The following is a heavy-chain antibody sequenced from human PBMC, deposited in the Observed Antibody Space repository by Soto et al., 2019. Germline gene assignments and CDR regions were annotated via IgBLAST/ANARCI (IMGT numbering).Heavy chain of an antibody. J-gene: IGHJ1*01. CDR2: IYHSGST. D-gene: IGHD3-22*01. CDR1: GGSISSSNW. CDR3: ARALHYHDAIGYPGYFQH. V-gene: IGHV4-4*02. Sequence: SETLSLTCAVSGGSISSSNWWSWVRQPPGKGLEWIGEIYHSGSTNYNPSLKSRVTISVDKSKNQFSLKLSSVTAADTAVYYCARALHYHDAIGYPGYFQHWGQGTLVTVSS.